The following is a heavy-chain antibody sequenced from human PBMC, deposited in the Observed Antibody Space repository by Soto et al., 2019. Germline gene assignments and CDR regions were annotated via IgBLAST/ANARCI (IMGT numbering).Heavy chain of an antibody. CDR2: IYYSGST. D-gene: IGHD4-17*01. Sequence: QVQLQESGPGLMKPSQTLSLTCTVSGDSITTANSYWSWIRQHPGEGLEWIGHIYYSGSTWYNPSLKSRVSIFGDTSKNQFSLNLTSVTAADTAVYYCARQSDYGDSWFFDLWGRGTLVTVSS. J-gene: IGHJ2*01. V-gene: IGHV4-31*03. CDR3: ARQSDYGDSWFFDL. CDR1: GDSITTANSY.